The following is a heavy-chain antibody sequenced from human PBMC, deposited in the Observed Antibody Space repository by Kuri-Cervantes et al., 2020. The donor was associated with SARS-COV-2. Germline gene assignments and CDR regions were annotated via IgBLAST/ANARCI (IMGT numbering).Heavy chain of an antibody. D-gene: IGHD3-9*01. J-gene: IGHJ4*02. V-gene: IGHV1-18*01. CDR2: ISAYNGNT. CDR1: GYTFTSYG. CDR3: AREKLRYFDWSKPPTPEYYFDY. Sequence: ASVKVSCKASGYTFTSYGISWVRQAPGQGLEWMGWISAYNGNTNYAQKLQGRVTMTTDTSTSTAYMELRNLRSDDTAVYYCAREKLRYFDWSKPPTPEYYFDYWGQGTLGTVSS.